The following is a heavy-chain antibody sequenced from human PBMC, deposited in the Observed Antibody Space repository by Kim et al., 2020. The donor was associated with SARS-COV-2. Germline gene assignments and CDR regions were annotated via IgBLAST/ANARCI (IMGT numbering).Heavy chain of an antibody. V-gene: IGHV1-2*06. J-gene: IGHJ4*02. CDR1: GYTFTDYY. CDR2: INPKSGGI. D-gene: IGHD3-10*01. Sequence: ASVKVSCKASGYTFTDYYIHWLRQAPGQGLEWMGRINPKSGGINYAQNFQGRVTMTSDTSITTGYMGLSRLTSDDTAVYYCATGEHEHIWGLGTLVTVSS. CDR3: ATGEHEHI.